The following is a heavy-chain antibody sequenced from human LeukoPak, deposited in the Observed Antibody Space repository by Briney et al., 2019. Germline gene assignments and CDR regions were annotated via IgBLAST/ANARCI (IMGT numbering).Heavy chain of an antibody. V-gene: IGHV3-48*03. Sequence: GGSLTLSCAASEFTFTSYELNWVRQAPGKGLEWVSYISSSGNTISYADSVKGRFTISRDNAKNSLYLQVISLRAEDTAVYYCARGPSIAARYDAFDIWGQATIATVSS. J-gene: IGHJ3*02. CDR1: EFTFTSYE. CDR3: ARGPSIAARYDAFDI. D-gene: IGHD6-6*01. CDR2: ISSSGNTI.